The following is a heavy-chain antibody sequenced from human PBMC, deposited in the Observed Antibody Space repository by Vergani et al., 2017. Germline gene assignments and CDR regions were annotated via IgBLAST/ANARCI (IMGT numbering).Heavy chain of an antibody. CDR3: AGGYCSSSQRFVLRVGGFDY. Sequence: EVQLLESGGGLVQPGGSLRLSCAASGFTFSSYAMSWVRQAPGKGLEWVSAISGSGGSTYYADSVKGRFTISRDNSKNTLYLQMKSLRAEDTAVYYCAGGYCSSSQRFVLRVGGFDYWGQGTLVTVSS. CDR1: GFTFSSYA. CDR2: ISGSGGST. V-gene: IGHV3-23*01. J-gene: IGHJ4*02. D-gene: IGHD6-13*01.